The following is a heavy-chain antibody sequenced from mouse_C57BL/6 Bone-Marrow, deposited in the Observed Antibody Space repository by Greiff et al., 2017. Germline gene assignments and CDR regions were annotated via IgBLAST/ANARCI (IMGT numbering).Heavy chain of an antibody. J-gene: IGHJ3*01. Sequence: VQVVESGAELVRPGTSVKVSCKASGYAFTNYLIEWVKQRPGQGLEWIGVINPGSGGTNYNEKFKGKATLTADKSSSTAYMQLSSLTSEDSAVYFCARWNPWFAYWGQGTLVTVSA. CDR1: GYAFTNYL. CDR2: INPGSGGT. CDR3: ARWNPWFAY. V-gene: IGHV1-54*01.